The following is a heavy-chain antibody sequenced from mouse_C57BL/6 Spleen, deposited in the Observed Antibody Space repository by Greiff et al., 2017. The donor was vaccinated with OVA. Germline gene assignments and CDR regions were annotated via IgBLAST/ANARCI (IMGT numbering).Heavy chain of an antibody. CDR2: ICPGSGST. Sequence: QVQLQQPGAELVKPGASVKMSCKASGYTFTSYWITWVTQRPGQGLEWLGDICPGSGSTNYNEKFKSQATLTVDTSSSTAYMQLSSLTSEDSAVYYCARGITTVVEGYAMDYWGQGTSVTVSS. V-gene: IGHV1-55*01. CDR3: ARGITTVVEGYAMDY. D-gene: IGHD1-1*01. J-gene: IGHJ4*01. CDR1: GYTFTSYW.